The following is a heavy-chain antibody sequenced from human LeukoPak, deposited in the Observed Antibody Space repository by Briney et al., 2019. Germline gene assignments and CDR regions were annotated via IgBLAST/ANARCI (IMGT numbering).Heavy chain of an antibody. CDR1: GFTFDDYA. Sequence: GGSLRLSCAASGFTFDDYAMHCVRQAPGKGLEWVSGISWNSGNIGYADSVKGRFTISRDNAKNSLYLQMNSLRAEDMALYYCAKDGGSSNWYYFDYWGQGTLVTVSS. CDR3: AKDGGSSNWYYFDY. CDR2: ISWNSGNI. D-gene: IGHD6-13*01. J-gene: IGHJ4*02. V-gene: IGHV3-9*03.